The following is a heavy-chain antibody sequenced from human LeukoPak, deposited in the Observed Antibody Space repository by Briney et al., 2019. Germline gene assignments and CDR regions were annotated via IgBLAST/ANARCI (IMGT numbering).Heavy chain of an antibody. CDR3: ARVWGIDDYGDPEGDY. CDR2: IYHSGST. V-gene: IGHV4-34*01. Sequence: SETLSLTCAVSGGSISDYYWSWVRQPPGKGLEWIGEIYHSGSTNYNPSLKSRVTISVDKSKNQFSLKLSSVTAADTAVYYCARVWGIDDYGDPEGDYWGQGTLVTVSS. J-gene: IGHJ4*02. CDR1: GGSISDYY. D-gene: IGHD4-17*01.